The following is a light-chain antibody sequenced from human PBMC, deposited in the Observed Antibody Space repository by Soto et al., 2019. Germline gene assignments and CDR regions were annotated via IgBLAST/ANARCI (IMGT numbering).Light chain of an antibody. CDR2: SNN. CDR1: SSDIGSNT. CDR3: AAWDDSLNGRV. Sequence: QSVLTQPPSASGTPGQRVTISCYASSSDIGSNTVNWYQQLPGTAPKLLIYSNNQRPSGVPDRFSGSKSGTSASLAISGLQSEDEADYYCAAWDDSLNGRVFGGGTKLTVL. V-gene: IGLV1-44*01. J-gene: IGLJ3*02.